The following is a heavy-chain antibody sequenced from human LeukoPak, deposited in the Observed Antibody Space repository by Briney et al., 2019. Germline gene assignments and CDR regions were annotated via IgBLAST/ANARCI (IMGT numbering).Heavy chain of an antibody. CDR3: AKDLLWFGSMDV. CDR1: GFTFSSYA. V-gene: IGHV3-23*01. J-gene: IGHJ6*04. Sequence: GGSLRLSCAASGFTFSSYAMSWVRQAPGKRLEWVSAISGSGGSTYYADSVKGRFTISRDNSKNTLYLQMNSLRAEDTAVYYCAKDLLWFGSMDVWGKGTTVTVSS. D-gene: IGHD3-10*01. CDR2: ISGSGGST.